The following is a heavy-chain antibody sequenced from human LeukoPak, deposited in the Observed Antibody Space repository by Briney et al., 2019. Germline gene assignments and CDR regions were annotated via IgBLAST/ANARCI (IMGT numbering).Heavy chain of an antibody. V-gene: IGHV1-2*02. CDR3: ASLDRGWKAFDI. CDR1: GYTFTGYY. CDR2: INPNSGGT. Sequence: GASVKVSCKASGYTFTGYYMHWVRQAPGQGLEWVGWINPNSGGTNYAQKFQGRVTITRNTSISTAYMELSSLRSEDTAVYYCASLDRGWKAFDIWGQGTMVTVSS. J-gene: IGHJ3*02. D-gene: IGHD1-1*01.